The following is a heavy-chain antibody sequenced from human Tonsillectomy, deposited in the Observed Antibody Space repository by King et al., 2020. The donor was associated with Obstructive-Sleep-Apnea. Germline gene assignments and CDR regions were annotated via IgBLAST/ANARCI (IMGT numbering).Heavy chain of an antibody. J-gene: IGHJ4*02. D-gene: IGHD3-16*01. V-gene: IGHV4-4*02. Sequence: VQLQESGPGLVKPSGTLSLTCAVSGDSISSGNWWSWVRQPPGKGLEWIGEIYHRGNTNYNSSLKSRVTISVDKSKNQFSLNLISVTAADTAVYYCARELHLGELYFDSWGQGTLVTVSS. CDR1: GDSISSGNW. CDR2: IYHRGNT. CDR3: ARELHLGELYFDS.